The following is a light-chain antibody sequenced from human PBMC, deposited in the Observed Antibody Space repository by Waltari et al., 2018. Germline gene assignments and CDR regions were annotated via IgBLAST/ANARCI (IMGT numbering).Light chain of an antibody. Sequence: DIQMTQSPSSLSASVGDRVTITCRASQTISSYLAWYQQKPGKVPKLLIYATSSLESGVPSRFSGRGSGREFTLTISSLQPEDFATYYCQQHNSHPLTFGGGTKVEIK. CDR3: QQHNSHPLT. CDR2: ATS. CDR1: QTISSY. J-gene: IGKJ4*01. V-gene: IGKV1-17*03.